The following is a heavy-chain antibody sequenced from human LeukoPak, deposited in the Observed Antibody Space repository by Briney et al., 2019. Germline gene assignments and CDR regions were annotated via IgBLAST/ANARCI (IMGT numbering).Heavy chain of an antibody. CDR1: GGSITSHS. J-gene: IGHJ4*02. Sequence: SETLSLTCTASGGSITSHSWSWIRQPPGEGLEWIGYIYYSGNTNYNPSLKSRVTISVDRSKIQFSLKVSAVTAADTAVYCCAIENSGDGNIYYRGHYFDYWGQGTLVTGSS. CDR2: IYYSGNT. V-gene: IGHV4-59*11. D-gene: IGHD5-24*01. CDR3: AIENSGDGNIYYRGHYFDY.